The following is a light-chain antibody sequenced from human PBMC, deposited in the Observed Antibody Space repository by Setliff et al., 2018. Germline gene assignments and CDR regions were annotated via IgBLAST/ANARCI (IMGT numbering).Light chain of an antibody. CDR2: RDN. J-gene: IGLJ3*02. Sequence: QSALTQPPSASGTPGQRVTVSCSGNSSKIGRHSLSWYQQFPGTAPTLIIYRDNQRPSGVPARFSGSKSCTSASLAISGLQSEDEADYHCASWDDNLSGWVFGGGTKVTVL. CDR3: ASWDDNLSGWV. V-gene: IGLV1-44*01. CDR1: SSKIGRHS.